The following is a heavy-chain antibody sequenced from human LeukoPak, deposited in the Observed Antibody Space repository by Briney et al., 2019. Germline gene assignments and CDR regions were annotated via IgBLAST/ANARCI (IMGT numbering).Heavy chain of an antibody. J-gene: IGHJ6*03. CDR1: GGTFSSYA. CDR2: IIPIFGTA. CDR3: ATLESGDPYYYYYMDV. Sequence: ASVKVSCKASGGTFSSYAISWVRQAPGQGLEWMGGIIPIFGTANYAQKFQGRVTITADKSTSTAFMELSSLRSEDTAVYYCATLESGDPYYYYYMDVWGKGTTVTVSS. V-gene: IGHV1-69*06. D-gene: IGHD4-17*01.